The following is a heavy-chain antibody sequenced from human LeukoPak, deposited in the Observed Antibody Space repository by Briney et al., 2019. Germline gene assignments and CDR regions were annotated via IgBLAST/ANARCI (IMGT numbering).Heavy chain of an antibody. V-gene: IGHV3-30-3*02. D-gene: IGHD2-21*02. CDR1: GFTFSSYA. CDR2: ISYDGSNK. J-gene: IGHJ3*02. CDR3: AKRSIIAPCGGDCFI. Sequence: GGSLRLSCAASGFTFSSYAMHWVRQAPGKGLEWVAVISYDGSNKYYADSVKGRFTISRDNSKNTLYLQMNSLRAEDTAVYYCAKRSIIAPCGGDCFIWGQGTMVTVSS.